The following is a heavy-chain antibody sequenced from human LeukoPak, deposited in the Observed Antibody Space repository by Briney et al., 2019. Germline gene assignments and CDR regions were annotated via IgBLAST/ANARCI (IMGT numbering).Heavy chain of an antibody. Sequence: SGGSLRLSCAASGFTFSNYAMHWVRQAPGRGLEYVSAISSDGGDTYYANSVKDRFTISRDNSKNTLFLQMGSLRAEVMAVYYCARVLHCRGSPCYYPLDYWGQGTLVTVSS. CDR2: ISSDGGDT. V-gene: IGHV3-64*01. CDR1: GFTFSNYA. J-gene: IGHJ4*02. CDR3: ARVLHCRGSPCYYPLDY. D-gene: IGHD2-21*01.